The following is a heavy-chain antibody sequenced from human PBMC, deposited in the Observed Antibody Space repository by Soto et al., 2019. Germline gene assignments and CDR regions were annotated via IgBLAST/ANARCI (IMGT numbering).Heavy chain of an antibody. CDR1: GGSISSGGYS. CDR2: IYHSGST. Sequence: SETLSLTCAVSGGSISSGGYSWSWIRQPPGKGLVWIGYIYHSGSTYYNPSLKSRVTISVDRSKNQFSLKLSSVTAADTAVYYCARELEPYYDSSGYYGGYFDYWGQGTLVTVSS. D-gene: IGHD3-22*01. J-gene: IGHJ4*02. V-gene: IGHV4-30-2*01. CDR3: ARELEPYYDSSGYYGGYFDY.